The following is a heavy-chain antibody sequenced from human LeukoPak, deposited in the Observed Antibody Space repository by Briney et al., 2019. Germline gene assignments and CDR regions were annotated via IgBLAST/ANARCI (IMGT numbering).Heavy chain of an antibody. CDR2: ISSSGSTI. V-gene: IGHV3-11*01. D-gene: IGHD6-25*01. Sequence: PGGSLRLSCAASGFTFSSYWMSWIRQPAGKGLEWVSYISSSGSTIYYADSVKGRFTISRDNAKNSLYLQVNSLRAEDTAVYYCASQTAVQDGYSGYWGQGTLVTVSS. CDR3: ASQTAVQDGYSGY. J-gene: IGHJ4*02. CDR1: GFTFSSYW.